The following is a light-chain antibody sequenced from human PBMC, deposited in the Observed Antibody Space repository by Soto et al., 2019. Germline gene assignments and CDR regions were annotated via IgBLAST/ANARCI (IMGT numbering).Light chain of an antibody. CDR3: QTWGTGIYWV. V-gene: IGLV4-69*01. CDR1: SGHSSYA. Sequence: QAVVTQSPSASASLGASVKLTCTLSSGHSSYAIAWHQQQPEKGPRYLMKLNSDGSHSKGDGIPDRISGSSSGAERYLTISSLKSEDEADYYCQTWGTGIYWVFGGGTKLTVL. J-gene: IGLJ3*02. CDR2: LNSDGSH.